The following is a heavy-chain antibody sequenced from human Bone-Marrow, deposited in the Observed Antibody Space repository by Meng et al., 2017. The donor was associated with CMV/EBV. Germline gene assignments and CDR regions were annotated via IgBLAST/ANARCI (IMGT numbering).Heavy chain of an antibody. J-gene: IGHJ4*02. CDR1: GFTSSSYW. CDR3: ARSFVVVPAALDY. V-gene: IGHV3-7*03. Sequence: GESLKISCAASGFTSSSYWMSWVRQAPGKGLEWVANIKQDGSEKYYVDSVKGRFTISRDNAKNSLYLQMNSLRAEDTAVYYCARSFVVVPAALDYWGQGTLVTVSS. D-gene: IGHD2-2*01. CDR2: IKQDGSEK.